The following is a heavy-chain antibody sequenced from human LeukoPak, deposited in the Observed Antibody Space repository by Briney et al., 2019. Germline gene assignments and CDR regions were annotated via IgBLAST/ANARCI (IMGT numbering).Heavy chain of an antibody. Sequence: GGSLRLSCAASGFTFSSYWMSWVRQAPGKGLEWVSAISGSGGSTYYADSVKGRFTISRDNSKNTLYLQMNSLRAEDTAVYYCAKQTIYDFWSGYSPFYWGQGTLVTVSS. CDR3: AKQTIYDFWSGYSPFY. CDR2: ISGSGGST. CDR1: GFTFSSYW. J-gene: IGHJ4*02. V-gene: IGHV3-23*01. D-gene: IGHD3-3*01.